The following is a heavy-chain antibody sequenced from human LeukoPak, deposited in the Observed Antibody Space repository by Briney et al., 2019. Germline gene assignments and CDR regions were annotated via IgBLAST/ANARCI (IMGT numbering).Heavy chain of an antibody. D-gene: IGHD3-10*01. CDR3: AREVRGVPY. J-gene: IGHJ4*02. Sequence: ASVKVSCKASGYTFTSYGISWVRQAPGQGFEWMGWISAYNGNTNYAQKLQDRVTMNTDTSTSTGYMELRSLGSDDTAVYYCAREVRGVPYWGQGTLVTVSS. CDR2: ISAYNGNT. CDR1: GYTFTSYG. V-gene: IGHV1-18*01.